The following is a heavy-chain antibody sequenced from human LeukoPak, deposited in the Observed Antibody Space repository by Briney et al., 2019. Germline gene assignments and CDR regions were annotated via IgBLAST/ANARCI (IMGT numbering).Heavy chain of an antibody. D-gene: IGHD3-10*01. J-gene: IGHJ4*02. CDR1: GGPFGVYY. CDR3: AGPGAGDLDY. Sequence: PSETLSLTCAVYGGPFGVYYWSGLRQPAGKGLEWIGEINHSGSTNYSPSLKSRVTISVDTSKNHFSLQLSSVTAADTAVYYCAGPGAGDLDYWGQGTLVTASS. V-gene: IGHV4-34*01. CDR2: INHSGST.